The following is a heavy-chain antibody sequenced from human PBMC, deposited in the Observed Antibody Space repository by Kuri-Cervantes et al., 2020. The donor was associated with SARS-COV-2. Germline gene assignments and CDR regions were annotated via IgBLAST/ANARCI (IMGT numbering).Heavy chain of an antibody. J-gene: IGHJ6*03. V-gene: IGHV1-2*02. Sequence: ASVKVSCKASGYTFTGYYMHWLRQAPGQGLEWMGWINPNSGGTNYAQKFQGRVTMTRDTSISTAYMELSRLRSADTAVYYYARPPADYYYMDVWGQGTTVTVSS. CDR1: GYTFTGYY. CDR3: ARPPADYYYMDV. CDR2: INPNSGGT.